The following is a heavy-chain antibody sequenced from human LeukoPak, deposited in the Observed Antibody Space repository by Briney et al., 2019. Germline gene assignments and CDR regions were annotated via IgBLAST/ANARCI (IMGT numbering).Heavy chain of an antibody. J-gene: IGHJ4*02. V-gene: IGHV1-46*01. Sequence: ASVKVSCKASGYTLTNYYIHWVRQAPGQGLAWMGIINPSGGSTNYAQKFQGRVTMTTDTSTITVYMEVSSLRSEDTAVYYCARWRTTYLDYWGQGTLVTVSS. CDR2: INPSGGST. D-gene: IGHD1/OR15-1a*01. CDR3: ARWRTTYLDY. CDR1: GYTLTNYY.